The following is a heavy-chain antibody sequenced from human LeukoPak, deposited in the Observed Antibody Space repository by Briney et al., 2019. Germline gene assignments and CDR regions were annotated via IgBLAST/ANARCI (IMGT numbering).Heavy chain of an antibody. CDR3: AKTGYYDNSGYYFDY. CDR2: IYYSGST. Sequence: SETLSLTCTVSGGSISSYYWSWIRQPPGKGLEWIGYIYYSGSTNYNPSLKSRVTISVDTSKNQLSLKLSSVTAADTAVYYCAKTGYYDNSGYYFDYWGQGTLVTVSS. D-gene: IGHD3-22*01. CDR1: GGSISSYY. J-gene: IGHJ4*02. V-gene: IGHV4-59*01.